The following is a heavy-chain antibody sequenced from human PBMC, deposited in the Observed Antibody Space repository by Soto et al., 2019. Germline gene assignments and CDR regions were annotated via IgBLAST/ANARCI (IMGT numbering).Heavy chain of an antibody. CDR2: INHSGST. J-gene: IGHJ4*02. V-gene: IGHV4-34*01. CDR3: ARAKWGNYYFDY. D-gene: IGHD3-16*01. Sequence: PSETLALTCSVYGGSFSGYYWSWIRQPPGKGLEWIGEINHSGSTNYNPSLKSRVTISVDTSKNQFSLKLSSVTAADTAVYYCARAKWGNYYFDYWCEGILVT. CDR1: GGSFSGYY.